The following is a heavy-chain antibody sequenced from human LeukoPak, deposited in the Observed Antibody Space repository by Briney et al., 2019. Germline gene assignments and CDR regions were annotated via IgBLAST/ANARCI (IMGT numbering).Heavy chain of an antibody. CDR1: GFTVSTTY. J-gene: IGHJ4*02. Sequence: GGSLRLSCAASGFTVSTTYMTWVRQAPGKGLEWVSVIYSGGSTYNADSVKGRFTISRDNSKNTLYLQMNSLRADDTAVYYCARGGITPFDFWGQGTLVTVSS. V-gene: IGHV3-53*01. D-gene: IGHD1-14*01. CDR3: ARGGITPFDF. CDR2: IYSGGST.